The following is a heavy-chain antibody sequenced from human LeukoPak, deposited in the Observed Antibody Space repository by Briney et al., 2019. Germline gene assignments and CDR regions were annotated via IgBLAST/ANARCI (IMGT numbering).Heavy chain of an antibody. J-gene: IGHJ4*02. CDR3: ARSSGWYWGVYYFDY. CDR2: INAGNGNT. CDR1: GYTFTSYA. V-gene: IGHV1-3*01. D-gene: IGHD6-19*01. Sequence: ASVKVSCKASGYTFTSYAIHWVRQAPGQRLEWMGWINAGNGNTKYSQKFQGRVTITSDTSASTAYMELSSLRSEDTAVYYCARSSGWYWGVYYFDYWGQGTLVTVSS.